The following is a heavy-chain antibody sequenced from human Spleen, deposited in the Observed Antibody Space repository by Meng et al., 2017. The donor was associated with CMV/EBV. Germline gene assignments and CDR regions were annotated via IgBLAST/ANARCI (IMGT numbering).Heavy chain of an antibody. CDR2: ISAYNGNT. Sequence: ASVKVSCKASGYTFLNYYIHWVRQAPGQGLEWMGWISAYNGNTNYAQKLQGRVTMTTDTSTSTAYMELRSLRSDDTAVYYCARGGVVITTPYYFDYWGQGTLVTVSS. V-gene: IGHV1-18*04. CDR3: ARGGVVITTPYYFDY. CDR1: GYTFLNYY. J-gene: IGHJ4*02. D-gene: IGHD3-22*01.